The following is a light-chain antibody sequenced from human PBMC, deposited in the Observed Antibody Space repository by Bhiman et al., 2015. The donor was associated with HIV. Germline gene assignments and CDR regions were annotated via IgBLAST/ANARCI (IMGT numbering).Light chain of an antibody. CDR2: EVS. Sequence: QSALTQPPSASGSLGQSVTISCTGTSSDVGGYNYVSWYQQHPGKAPKLMIYEVSKRPSGVPDRFSGSKSGNTASLTISGLQAEDEADYYCYSYAGSYTWVFGGGTKVTVL. CDR1: SSDVGGYNY. CDR3: YSYAGSYTWV. J-gene: IGLJ3*02. V-gene: IGLV2-8*01.